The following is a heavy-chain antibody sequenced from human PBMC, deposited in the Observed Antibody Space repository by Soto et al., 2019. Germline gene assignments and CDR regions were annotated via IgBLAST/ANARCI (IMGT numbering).Heavy chain of an antibody. CDR1: GFTFSSYA. D-gene: IGHD3-10*01. V-gene: IGHV3-23*01. Sequence: EVQLLESGGGLVQPGGSLRLSCAASGFTFSSYAMSWVRQAPGKGLEWVSAISGSGGSTYYADSVKGRFTISSDNSKNLLYHQLNSVIAEDTDGSYCEKNMEGTMVRGVELDSWGQGTLVTVSS. J-gene: IGHJ4*02. CDR2: ISGSGGST. CDR3: EKNMEGTMVRGVELDS.